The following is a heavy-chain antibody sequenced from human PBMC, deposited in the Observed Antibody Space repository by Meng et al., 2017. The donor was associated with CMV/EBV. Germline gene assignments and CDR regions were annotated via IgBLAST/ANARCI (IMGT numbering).Heavy chain of an antibody. V-gene: IGHV4-59*01. CDR3: ATGSTASSPQDAFDI. CDR1: GGSTSSYY. J-gene: IGHJ3*02. D-gene: IGHD5/OR15-5a*01. Sequence: SETLSLTCTVSGGSTSSYYWSWIRQPPGKGLEWIGYIYYSGSTNYNPSLKSRVTISVDTSKNQFSLKLSSVTAADTAVYYCATGSTASSPQDAFDIWGQGTMVTVSS. CDR2: IYYSGST.